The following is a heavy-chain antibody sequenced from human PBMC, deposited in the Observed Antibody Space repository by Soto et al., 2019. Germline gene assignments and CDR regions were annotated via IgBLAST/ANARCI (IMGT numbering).Heavy chain of an antibody. V-gene: IGHV3-30*18. Sequence: QVQLVESGGGVVQPGRSLRLSCAASGFTFSSYGMHWVRQAPGKGLEWVAVISYDGSNKYYADSVKGRFTISRDNSKNTLYLQINSLISEDTAVYYCAKWGIHDAFDIWGQGTMVTVSS. D-gene: IGHD3-16*01. CDR2: ISYDGSNK. CDR3: AKWGIHDAFDI. CDR1: GFTFSSYG. J-gene: IGHJ3*02.